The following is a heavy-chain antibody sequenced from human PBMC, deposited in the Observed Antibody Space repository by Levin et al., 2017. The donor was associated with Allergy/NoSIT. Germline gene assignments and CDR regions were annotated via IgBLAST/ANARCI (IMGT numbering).Heavy chain of an antibody. J-gene: IGHJ4*02. D-gene: IGHD1-26*01. Sequence: GGSLRLSCAASGFTFSSYAMHWVRQAPGKGLEWVAVISYDGSNKYYADSVKGRFTISRDNSKNTLYLQMNSLRAEDTAVYYCARDRHGSYRPLTYFDYWGQGTLVTVSS. CDR2: ISYDGSNK. CDR3: ARDRHGSYRPLTYFDY. V-gene: IGHV3-30-3*01. CDR1: GFTFSSYA.